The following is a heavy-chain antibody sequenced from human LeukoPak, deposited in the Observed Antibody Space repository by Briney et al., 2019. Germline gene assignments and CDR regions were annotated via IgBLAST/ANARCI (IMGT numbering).Heavy chain of an antibody. V-gene: IGHV4-39*01. CDR3: ARGDPNKYYFDY. J-gene: IGHJ4*02. D-gene: IGHD2-21*02. Sequence: SETLSLTCTVSGGSISSSNYYWGWIRQPPGKGLEWIGKIYYSGGTYYNSSLKSRVTISVDTSKSQFSLKLSSVTAADTAVYYCARGDPNKYYFDYWGQGTLVTVSS. CDR2: IYYSGGT. CDR1: GGSISSSNYY.